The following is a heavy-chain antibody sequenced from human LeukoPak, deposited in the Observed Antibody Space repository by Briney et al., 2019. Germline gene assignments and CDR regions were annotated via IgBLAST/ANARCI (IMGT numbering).Heavy chain of an antibody. CDR1: GFTFSTYG. CDR2: ICTKGGDT. D-gene: IGHD5-18*01. Sequence: PWGSLRLSGAASGFTFSTYGMHWVRQAPGKGLEYGSAICTKGGDTYYASSVRGRFTISRDNSKNTIYLQMGSLRPEDMGVDYCARVTYGYDYWGQGTLVTVSS. V-gene: IGHV3-64*01. J-gene: IGHJ4*02. CDR3: ARVTYGYDY.